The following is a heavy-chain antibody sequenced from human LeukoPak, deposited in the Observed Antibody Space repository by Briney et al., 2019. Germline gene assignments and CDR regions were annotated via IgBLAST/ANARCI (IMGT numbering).Heavy chain of an antibody. V-gene: IGHV4-59*01. CDR2: IYYSGST. J-gene: IGHJ3*02. Sequence: SETLSLTCTVSGGSISSYYWSWIRQPPGKGLEWIGYIYYSGSTNYNPPLKSRVTISVDTSKNQFSLKLSSVTAADTAVYYCARDSGTTSDAFDIWGQGTMVTVSS. CDR1: GGSISSYY. D-gene: IGHD1-7*01. CDR3: ARDSGTTSDAFDI.